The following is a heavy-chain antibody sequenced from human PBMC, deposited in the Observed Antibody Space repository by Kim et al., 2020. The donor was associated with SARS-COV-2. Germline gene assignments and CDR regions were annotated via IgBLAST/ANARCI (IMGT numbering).Heavy chain of an antibody. Sequence: GGSLRLSCAASGFTFSSYSMNWVRQAPGKGLEWVSSISSSSSYIYYADSVKGRFTISRDNAKNSLYLQMNSLRAEDTAVYYCARGGRYSSSWYALDYWGQGTLVTVSS. D-gene: IGHD6-13*01. J-gene: IGHJ4*02. CDR2: ISSSSSYI. V-gene: IGHV3-21*01. CDR3: ARGGRYSSSWYALDY. CDR1: GFTFSSYS.